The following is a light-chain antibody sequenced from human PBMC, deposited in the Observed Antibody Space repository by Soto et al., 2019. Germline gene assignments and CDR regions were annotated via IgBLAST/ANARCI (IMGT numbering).Light chain of an antibody. CDR3: AAWDDSLSGWV. Sequence: QSALTQSPSASASPGQSVTLSCTGSSGDIGAYNYVSWYQQHPGKAPKLIIYEVNKRPSGVPDRFSGSKSGITASLTVSGLQADDEADYYCAAWDDSLSGWVFGGGTKLTVL. CDR2: EVN. CDR1: SGDIGAYNY. V-gene: IGLV2-8*01. J-gene: IGLJ3*02.